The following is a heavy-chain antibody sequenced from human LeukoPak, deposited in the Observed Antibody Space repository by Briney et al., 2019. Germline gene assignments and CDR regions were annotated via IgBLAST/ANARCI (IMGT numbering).Heavy chain of an antibody. D-gene: IGHD3-3*01. V-gene: IGHV1-69*13. CDR2: IIPIFGTA. J-gene: IGHJ4*02. CDR3: ATFWSGYVDY. Sequence: GASVKVSRKASGGTFSSYAISWVRQAPGQGLEWMGGIIPIFGTANYAQKFQGRVTITADESTSTAYMELSSLRSEDTAVYYCATFWSGYVDYWGQGTLVTVSS. CDR1: GGTFSSYA.